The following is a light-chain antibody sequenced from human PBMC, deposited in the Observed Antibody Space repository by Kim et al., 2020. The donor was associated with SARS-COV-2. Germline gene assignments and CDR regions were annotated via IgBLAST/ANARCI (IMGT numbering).Light chain of an antibody. J-gene: IGLJ3*02. CDR1: PGPGSSGHY. V-gene: IGLV7-46*01. Sequence: PGGTVTLTCGSSPGPGSSGHYPFSFQQKPGQVPKTLMYDTSNKHSWTPARFSGSLLGGKAAQNLSGAQPEDEADYYCLLLYSGARVFGGGTKLTVL. CDR2: DTS. CDR3: LLLYSGARV.